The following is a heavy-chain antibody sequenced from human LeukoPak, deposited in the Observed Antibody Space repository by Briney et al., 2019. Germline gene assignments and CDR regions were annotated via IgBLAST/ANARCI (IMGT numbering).Heavy chain of an antibody. V-gene: IGHV7-4-1*02. CDR3: ARRSMVQHLDV. Sequence: ASVKVSCKASGYTFTNYAMNWVRQAPGQGLEWMGWINTNTGNPTYAQGFTGRFVFSLDTSVSTAYLQISSLKTEDTAVYYCARRSMVQHLDVWGKGTTVTVSS. J-gene: IGHJ6*04. D-gene: IGHD3-10*01. CDR1: GYTFTNYA. CDR2: INTNTGNP.